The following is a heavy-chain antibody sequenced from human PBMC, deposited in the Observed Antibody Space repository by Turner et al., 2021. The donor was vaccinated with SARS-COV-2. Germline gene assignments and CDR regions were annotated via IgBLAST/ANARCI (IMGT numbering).Heavy chain of an antibody. CDR3: ARARGVDYYDSSGQRFDP. Sequence: QVQLVQSGAEVKKPGSSVKVSCKASGGTFSSYAISWVRQAPGQGLEWMGGIIPIFGTANYAQKFQGRVTITADESKSTAYMELSSLRSEDTAVYYCARARGVDYYDSSGQRFDPWGQGTLVTVSS. V-gene: IGHV1-69*01. D-gene: IGHD3-22*01. J-gene: IGHJ5*02. CDR1: GGTFSSYA. CDR2: IIPIFGTA.